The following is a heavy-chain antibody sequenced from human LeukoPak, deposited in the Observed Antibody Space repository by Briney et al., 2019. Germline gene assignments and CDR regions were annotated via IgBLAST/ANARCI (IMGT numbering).Heavy chain of an antibody. V-gene: IGHV4-59*08. CDR3: ASMRGIAAAATEMHYFDY. J-gene: IGHJ4*02. CDR2: ISYSGST. D-gene: IGHD6-13*01. Sequence: SETLSLTCTVSGGSISSYYWSWIRQPPGRGLEWIGYISYSGSTNYNPSLKSRVTISVDTSKNQFSLKLSSVTAADTAVYYCASMRGIAAAATEMHYFDYWGQGTLVTVSS. CDR1: GGSISSYY.